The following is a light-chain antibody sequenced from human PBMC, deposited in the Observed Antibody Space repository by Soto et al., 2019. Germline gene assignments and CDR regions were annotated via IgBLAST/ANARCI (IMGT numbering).Light chain of an antibody. J-gene: IGKJ2*01. CDR2: GAS. Sequence: DIVLTQSPGTLSLSPGERATLSCRASQSVRGNYLAWYQQRPGQAPRLLIYGASSRATGIPDRFSGSGSVTDFTLTITRLEPEDFAVYYCQQYDSSPLYTFGQGTKLEIK. CDR1: QSVRGNY. CDR3: QQYDSSPLYT. V-gene: IGKV3-20*01.